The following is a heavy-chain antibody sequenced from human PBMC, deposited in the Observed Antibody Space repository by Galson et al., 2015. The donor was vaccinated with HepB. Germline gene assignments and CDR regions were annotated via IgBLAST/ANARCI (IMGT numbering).Heavy chain of an antibody. J-gene: IGHJ4*02. CDR2: IYSGGST. D-gene: IGHD1-26*01. Sequence: SLRLSCAASGFTVSSNYMSWVRQAPGKGLEWVSVIYSGGSTYYADSVKGRFTISRDNSKNTLYLQMNSLRAEDTAVYYCARDRSGRLYGDYPDYWGQGTLVTVSS. CDR3: ARDRSGRLYGDYPDY. V-gene: IGHV3-66*02. CDR1: GFTVSSNY.